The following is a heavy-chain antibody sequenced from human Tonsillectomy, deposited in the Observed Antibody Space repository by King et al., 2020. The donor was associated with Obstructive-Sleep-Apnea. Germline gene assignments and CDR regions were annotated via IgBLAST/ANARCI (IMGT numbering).Heavy chain of an antibody. CDR1: GYSISSGYY. Sequence: VQLQESGPGLVKSSETLSLTCTVSGYSISSGYYWGWIRQPPGKGLEWSGSIYNSGSTYYNSSLKSRVTISVDTSKNQFSLKLRSATAADTAMYYCARTSGSYWVFDYWGRGILVTVSS. CDR2: IYNSGST. D-gene: IGHD1-26*01. V-gene: IGHV4-38-2*02. J-gene: IGHJ4*02. CDR3: ARTSGSYWVFDY.